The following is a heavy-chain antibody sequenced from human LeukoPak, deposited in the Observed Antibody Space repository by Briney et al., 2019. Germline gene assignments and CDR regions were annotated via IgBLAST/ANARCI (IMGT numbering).Heavy chain of an antibody. CDR2: INPSGGST. CDR3: ARGPGPADDGGGYCFDY. V-gene: IGHV1-46*01. CDR1: GYTFTSYY. D-gene: IGHD3-22*01. J-gene: IGHJ4*02. Sequence: ASVTVSCKASGYTFTSYYLYWVRQAPGQGLEWMGVINPSGGSTTSAQKFQGRVTMTRDTSTSTVYMELRSLRSEDTAVYYCARGPGPADDGGGYCFDYWGQGTLVTVPS.